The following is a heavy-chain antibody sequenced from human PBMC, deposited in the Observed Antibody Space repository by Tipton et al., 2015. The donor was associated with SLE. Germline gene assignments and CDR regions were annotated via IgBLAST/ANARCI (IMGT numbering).Heavy chain of an antibody. Sequence: LRLSCAVYGGSFSGYYWSWIRQPPGKGLEWIGEINHSGSTNYNPSLKSRVTISVDTSKNQFSLKLSSVTAADTAVYYCADSSSYEYFQHWGQGTLVTVSS. J-gene: IGHJ1*01. CDR1: GGSFSGYY. V-gene: IGHV4-34*01. D-gene: IGHD6-13*01. CDR2: INHSGST. CDR3: ADSSSYEYFQH.